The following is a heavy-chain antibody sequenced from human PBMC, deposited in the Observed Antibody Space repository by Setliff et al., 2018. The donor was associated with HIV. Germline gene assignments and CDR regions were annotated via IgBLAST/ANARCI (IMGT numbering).Heavy chain of an antibody. D-gene: IGHD3-16*01. V-gene: IGHV4-34*01. CDR1: GGSFSGYY. CDR2: INHSGST. Sequence: PSETLSLTCAVYGGSFSGYYWSWIRQPPGKGLEWIGEINHSGSTNYNPSLKSRVTISVDTSKNQFSLKLSSVTAADTAVYYCARAYYDYVWGRTKDAFDIWGQGTMVTVSS. CDR3: ARAYYDYVWGRTKDAFDI. J-gene: IGHJ3*02.